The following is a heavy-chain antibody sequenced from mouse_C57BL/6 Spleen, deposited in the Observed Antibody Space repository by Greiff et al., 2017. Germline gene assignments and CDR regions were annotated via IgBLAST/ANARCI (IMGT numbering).Heavy chain of an antibody. CDR2: IDPENGDT. CDR1: GYTIKSDY. V-gene: IGHV14-4*01. D-gene: IGHD1-1*01. Sequence: EVQLQQSGAELVRPGASVKLSCTASGYTIKSDYMHWVKQRPEQGLEWIGWIDPENGDTNYASKFQGKATITADTSSNTAYLQLSSLTSEDSAVYYCTTNYYGSRGRFDDWGKGTTLTVSS. J-gene: IGHJ2*01. CDR3: TTNYYGSRGRFDD.